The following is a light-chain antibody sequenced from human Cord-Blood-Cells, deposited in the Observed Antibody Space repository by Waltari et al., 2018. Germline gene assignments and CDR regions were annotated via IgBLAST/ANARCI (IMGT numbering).Light chain of an antibody. Sequence: DIQMTQSSSSLSASVGDRVTITCRASQRISSYLNWYQQKPGKAPKLLIYAASSLQSGVPSRFSGSGSGTDFTLTIRSLQPEDFATYYCQQSYSTPLTFGGGTKVEIK. CDR1: QRISSY. J-gene: IGKJ4*01. CDR2: AAS. V-gene: IGKV1-39*01. CDR3: QQSYSTPLT.